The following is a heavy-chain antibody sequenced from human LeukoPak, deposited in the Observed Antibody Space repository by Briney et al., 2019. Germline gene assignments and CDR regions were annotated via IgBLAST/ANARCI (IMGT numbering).Heavy chain of an antibody. CDR1: GGTFSSYA. J-gene: IGHJ4*02. V-gene: IGHV1-69*13. Sequence: ASVKVSCKASGGTFSSYAINWVRQAPGQGLEWMGGITPMFGTAKYAQKFQGRVTITADESTSTAYMELSSLRSEDTAVYYCARAHRYSGSYSVNFDYWGQGTLITVSS. CDR2: ITPMFGTA. D-gene: IGHD1-26*01. CDR3: ARAHRYSGSYSVNFDY.